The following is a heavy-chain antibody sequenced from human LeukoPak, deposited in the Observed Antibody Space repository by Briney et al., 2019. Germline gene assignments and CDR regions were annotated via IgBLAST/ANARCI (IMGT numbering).Heavy chain of an antibody. CDR2: IYYSWST. CDR3: ARGHTPAYSSSWYNWFDP. CDR1: GGSISSSSYY. D-gene: IGHD6-13*01. V-gene: IGHV4-39*07. Sequence: SETLSLTCTVSGGSISSSSYYWGWIRQPPGKGLEWIGSIYYSWSTYYNPSLKSRVTISVDTSKNQFSLKLSSVTAADTAVYYCARGHTPAYSSSWYNWFDPWGQGTLVTVSS. J-gene: IGHJ5*02.